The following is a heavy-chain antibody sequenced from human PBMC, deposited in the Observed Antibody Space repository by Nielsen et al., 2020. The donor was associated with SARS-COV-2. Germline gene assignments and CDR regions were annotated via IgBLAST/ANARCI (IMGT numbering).Heavy chain of an antibody. D-gene: IGHD1-26*01. J-gene: IGHJ3*02. Sequence: GGSLRLSCAASGFTFSSYGMHWVRQAPGKGLEWVAVIWYDGSNKYYADSVKGRFTISRDNAKNSLYLQMNSLRAEDTALYYCAKDNSWELLAFDIWGQGTMVTVSS. V-gene: IGHV3-33*03. CDR1: GFTFSSYG. CDR2: IWYDGSNK. CDR3: AKDNSWELLAFDI.